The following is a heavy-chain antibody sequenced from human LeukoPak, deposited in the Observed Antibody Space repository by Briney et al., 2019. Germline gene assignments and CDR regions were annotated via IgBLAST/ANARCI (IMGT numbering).Heavy chain of an antibody. J-gene: IGHJ6*02. V-gene: IGHV3-23*01. Sequence: GGSLRLSCAASGFTFSSHWMSWVRQAPGRGLEWVSAISGSGGSTYYADSVKGRFTISRDNSKNTLYLQMNSLRAEDTAVYYCANAGRDSSSTISCGMDVWGQGTTVTVSS. D-gene: IGHD6-13*01. CDR2: ISGSGGST. CDR1: GFTFSSHW. CDR3: ANAGRDSSSTISCGMDV.